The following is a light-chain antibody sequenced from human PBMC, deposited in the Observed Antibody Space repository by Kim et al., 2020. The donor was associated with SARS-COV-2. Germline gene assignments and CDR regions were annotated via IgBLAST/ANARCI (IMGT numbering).Light chain of an antibody. Sequence: GQSVTISGTGTSSAVGAYNYGTWYQQYPGKAPKRMIYEVSKRPSGVPDRFSGAKSGDTASLTVSGLQAEDEADYYCSSYAGSTNWVFGGGTQLTVL. J-gene: IGLJ3*02. CDR3: SSYAGSTNWV. V-gene: IGLV2-8*01. CDR2: EVS. CDR1: SSAVGAYNY.